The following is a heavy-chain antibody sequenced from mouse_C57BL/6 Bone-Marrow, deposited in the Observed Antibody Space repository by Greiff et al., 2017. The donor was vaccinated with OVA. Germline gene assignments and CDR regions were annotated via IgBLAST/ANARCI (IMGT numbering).Heavy chain of an antibody. V-gene: IGHV1-5*01. CDR1: GYTFTSYW. Sequence: VQLQQSGTVLARPGASVKMSCKTSGYTFTSYWMHWAKQRPGQGLEWIGAIYPGNSDTSYNQKFKGKEKLTAVTSASTAYMELSSLTNEDSAVYYWTPEYYGSSSSFYWYFDVWGTGTTVTVSS. D-gene: IGHD1-1*01. J-gene: IGHJ1*03. CDR2: IYPGNSDT. CDR3: TPEYYGSSSSFYWYFDV.